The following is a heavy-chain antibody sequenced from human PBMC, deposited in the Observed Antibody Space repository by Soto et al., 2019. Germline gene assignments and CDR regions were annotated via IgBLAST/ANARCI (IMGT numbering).Heavy chain of an antibody. CDR1: GDSISSADYY. Sequence: TLSLTCTVSGDSISSADYYWSWIRQTPGKGLEWIGHIFYSGTTYYNPSLKSRLTISVDTSKNHFSLRLTSVTAADTAVYYCARDLWVEPELYYYGMDVWGQGTTVTVSS. J-gene: IGHJ6*02. V-gene: IGHV4-30-4*01. CDR3: ARDLWVEPELYYYGMDV. CDR2: IFYSGTT. D-gene: IGHD1-1*01.